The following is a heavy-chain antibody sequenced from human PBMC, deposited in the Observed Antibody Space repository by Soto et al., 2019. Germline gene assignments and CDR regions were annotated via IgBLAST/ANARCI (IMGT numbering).Heavy chain of an antibody. CDR3: ARPPFYVYFDY. Sequence: GGSLRLSCAASGFTFSSYWMSWVRQAPGKGLEWVANIKQDGSEKYYVDSVKGRFTISRDNAKNSLYLQMNSLRAEDTAMYYCARPPFYVYFDYWGQGTLVTVSS. D-gene: IGHD3-10*02. J-gene: IGHJ4*02. CDR1: GFTFSSYW. CDR2: IKQDGSEK. V-gene: IGHV3-7*01.